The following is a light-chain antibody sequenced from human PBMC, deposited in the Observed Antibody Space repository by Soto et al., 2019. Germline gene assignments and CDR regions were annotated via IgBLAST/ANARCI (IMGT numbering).Light chain of an antibody. CDR2: GAS. V-gene: IGKV3-15*01. Sequence: EIVLTQSPATLSVSPVERATLSCRASQTVSSNLAWYQQRPGQAPRVLIYGASTRATGVPARFSGSGSGTEFTLTISSLQSEDFAVYYCQQYNIWPRAFGQGTKVDIK. CDR1: QTVSSN. J-gene: IGKJ1*01. CDR3: QQYNIWPRA.